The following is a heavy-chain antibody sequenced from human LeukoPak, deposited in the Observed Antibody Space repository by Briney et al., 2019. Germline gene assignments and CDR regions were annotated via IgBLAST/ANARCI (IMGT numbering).Heavy chain of an antibody. CDR2: ISGSGGST. Sequence: GGSLRLSCAASGFTFSSYGMSWVRQAPGKGLEWVSAISGSGGSTYYADSVKGRFTISRDNSKNTLYLQMNSLRAEDTAVYYCAKDSNYYDNVEYFQHWGQGTLVTVSS. CDR3: AKDSNYYDNVEYFQH. D-gene: IGHD3-22*01. J-gene: IGHJ1*01. V-gene: IGHV3-23*01. CDR1: GFTFSSYG.